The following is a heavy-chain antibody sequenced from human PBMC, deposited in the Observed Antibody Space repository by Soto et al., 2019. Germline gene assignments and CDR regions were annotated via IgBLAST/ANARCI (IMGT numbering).Heavy chain of an antibody. J-gene: IGHJ6*03. Sequence: EVQLAESGGGLAQPGGSLRLSCAASGFTISGYAMDWVRQAPGKGLEYVSGISSNGVGTYYANSVQGRFTISRDNSKNRVYLQMGSLRPKAMELYYCARRARPDFYYMDVWGKGTTVTVSS. D-gene: IGHD6-6*01. V-gene: IGHV3-64*01. CDR1: GFTISGYA. CDR2: ISSNGVGT. CDR3: ARRARPDFYYMDV.